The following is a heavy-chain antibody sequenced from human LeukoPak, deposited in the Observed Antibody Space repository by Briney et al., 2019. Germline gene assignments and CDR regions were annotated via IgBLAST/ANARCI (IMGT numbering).Heavy chain of an antibody. V-gene: IGHV4-4*07. CDR1: GGSISSYY. D-gene: IGHD6-6*01. CDR3: AREGGAARVYYYYYYMDV. J-gene: IGHJ6*03. CDR2: IYTSGST. Sequence: SETLPLTCTVSGGSISSYYWSWIRQPAGKGLEWIGRIYTSGSTNYNPSLKSRVTMSVDTSKNQFSLKLSSVTAADTAVYYCAREGGAARVYYYYYYMDVWGKGTTVTVSS.